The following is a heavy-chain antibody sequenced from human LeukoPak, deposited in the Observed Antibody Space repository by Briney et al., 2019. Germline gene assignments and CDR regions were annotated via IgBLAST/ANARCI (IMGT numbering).Heavy chain of an antibody. V-gene: IGHV3-66*01. D-gene: IGHD3-22*01. CDR2: IYSGGST. CDR3: ANLGPYDNSGYYYYPTQFDP. CDR1: GLTVSSNY. Sequence: GGSLRLSCAASGLTVSSNYMSWVRQAPGKGLEWVSVIYSGGSTYYADSVKGRFTISRDNSKKTLYLQMNSLRAEDTAVYYCANLGPYDNSGYYYYPTQFDPWGQGTLVTVSS. J-gene: IGHJ5*02.